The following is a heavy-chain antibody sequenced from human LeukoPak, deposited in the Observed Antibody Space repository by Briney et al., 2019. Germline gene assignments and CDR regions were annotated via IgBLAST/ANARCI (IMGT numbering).Heavy chain of an antibody. CDR3: ARDGDYFDY. CDR1: GGSITTSSYY. D-gene: IGHD4-17*01. V-gene: IGHV4-39*07. CDR2: IYYSGST. Sequence: SETLSLTCTVSGGSITTSSYYWGRIRQPPGKGLEWIGIIYYSGSTNYNPSLKSRVTISVDKSKNQFSLKLSSVTAADTAVYYCARDGDYFDYWGQGTLVTVSS. J-gene: IGHJ4*02.